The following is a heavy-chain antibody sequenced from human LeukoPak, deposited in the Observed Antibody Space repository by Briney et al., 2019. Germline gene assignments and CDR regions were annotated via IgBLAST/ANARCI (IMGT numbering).Heavy chain of an antibody. V-gene: IGHV3-30*03. J-gene: IGHJ4*02. D-gene: IGHD6-6*01. Sequence: GRSLRLSCAASGFTFSSYGMHWVRQAPGKGLEWVAVISYDGSNKYYADSVKGRFTISRDNSKNTLYLQMNSLRAEDTAVYYCARDRSVGVLPAPPFDFWGQGTLVTVSS. CDR1: GFTFSSYG. CDR3: ARDRSVGVLPAPPFDF. CDR2: ISYDGSNK.